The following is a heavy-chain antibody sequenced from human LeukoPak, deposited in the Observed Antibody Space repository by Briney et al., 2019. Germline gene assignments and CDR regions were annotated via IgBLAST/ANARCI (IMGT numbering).Heavy chain of an antibody. CDR2: IWYVGSNK. Sequence: PGRALRLSCAASGFTLSSYGMHWVRQAPGKGLEWVAVIWYVGSNKYYADSVKGRFTISRDNYKNTLYLQMNSLRAEDTAVYYCARSYYDFWSGYLGHYYYYMDVWGKGTTVTVSS. V-gene: IGHV3-33*01. CDR1: GFTLSSYG. J-gene: IGHJ6*03. D-gene: IGHD3-3*01. CDR3: ARSYYDFWSGYLGHYYYYMDV.